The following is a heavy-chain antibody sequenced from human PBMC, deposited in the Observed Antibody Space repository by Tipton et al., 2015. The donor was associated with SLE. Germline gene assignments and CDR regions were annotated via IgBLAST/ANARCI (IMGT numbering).Heavy chain of an antibody. CDR3: ARGRGYGDPEYFQH. J-gene: IGHJ1*01. V-gene: IGHV4-59*11. CDR2: IYTSWST. D-gene: IGHD4-17*01. Sequence: TLSLTCTVSGGSISSHYWRWFRQPPRKGLEWFGNIYTSWSTNYNPSPKSRVTISVDTSKNQFSRTLSSVTAADTAVYYCARGRGYGDPEYFQHWGQGTLVTVSS. CDR1: GGSISSHY.